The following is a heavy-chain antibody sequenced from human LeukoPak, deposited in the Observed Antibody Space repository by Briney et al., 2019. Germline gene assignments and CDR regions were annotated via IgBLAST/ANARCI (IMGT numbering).Heavy chain of an antibody. D-gene: IGHD4-4*01. CDR3: ARCLRTVAKYNWFDP. V-gene: IGHV4-34*01. CDR1: GGSFSAYY. Sequence: SETLSLTCAVYGGSFSAYYWSWIRQLPGKGLEWIGEINHSGSTNSNPSLKSRVTISVDTSKNPFSLRLSSVTAADTAVYYCARCLRTVAKYNWFDPWGQGTLVTVSS. CDR2: INHSGST. J-gene: IGHJ5*02.